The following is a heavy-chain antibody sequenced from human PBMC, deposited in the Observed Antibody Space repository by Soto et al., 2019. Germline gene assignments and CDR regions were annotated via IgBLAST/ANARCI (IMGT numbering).Heavy chain of an antibody. V-gene: IGHV4-4*02. D-gene: IGHD1-26*01. Sequence: QVQLQESGPGLVKPSGTLSLTCAVSGGSISSNNWWSWVRQPPGKGLEWIGEIFQSGSTYYSPSLKSRVTISVGKSKNQFSLKLTSVTAADTAVYYCARVYSGSYSDYWGQGTLVTVSS. J-gene: IGHJ4*02. CDR2: IFQSGST. CDR1: GGSISSNNW. CDR3: ARVYSGSYSDY.